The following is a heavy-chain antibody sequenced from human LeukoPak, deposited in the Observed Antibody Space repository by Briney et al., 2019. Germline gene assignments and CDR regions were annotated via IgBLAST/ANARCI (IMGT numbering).Heavy chain of an antibody. J-gene: IGHJ4*02. V-gene: IGHV3-30*18. CDR1: GFTFSSYG. Sequence: PGGSLRLSCAASGFTFSSYGMHWVRQAPGKGLEWVAVISYDGSNKYYADSVKGRFTISRDNSKNTLYLQMNSLRAEDTAVYYCAKDSHDYVWGSYSSFDYWGQGTLVTVSS. CDR2: ISYDGSNK. D-gene: IGHD3-16*01. CDR3: AKDSHDYVWGSYSSFDY.